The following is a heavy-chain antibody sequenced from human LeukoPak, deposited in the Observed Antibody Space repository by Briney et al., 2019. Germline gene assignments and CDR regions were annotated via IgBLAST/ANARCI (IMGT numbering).Heavy chain of an antibody. J-gene: IGHJ6*03. CDR1: GYTFTSYY. D-gene: IGHD3-3*01. V-gene: IGHV1-46*01. CDR3: ARGGVVDFYYYYMDV. Sequence: ASVKVSCKASGYTFTSYYMHWVRQAPGQGLEWMGIINPSGGSTSYAQKFQGRVTMTRDTSTSTVYMELSSLRSEDTAVYYCARGGVVDFYYYYMDVWGKGTTVTVSS. CDR2: INPSGGST.